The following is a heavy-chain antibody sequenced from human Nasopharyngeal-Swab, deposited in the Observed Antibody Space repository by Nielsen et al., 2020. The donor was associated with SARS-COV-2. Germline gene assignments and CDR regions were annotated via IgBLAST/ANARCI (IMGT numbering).Heavy chain of an antibody. CDR1: GFTFSSSG. CDR3: ARDHCATTACRFDY. Sequence: GGSLRLSCTASGFTFSSSGINWVRQAPGKGLEWVSYISSSATTISYADSVKGRFTISRDNAKNSLYLQMDSLRGEDTAVYYCARDHCATTACRFDYWGQGTLVTVSS. D-gene: IGHD1-26*01. J-gene: IGHJ4*02. CDR2: ISSSATTI. V-gene: IGHV3-48*01.